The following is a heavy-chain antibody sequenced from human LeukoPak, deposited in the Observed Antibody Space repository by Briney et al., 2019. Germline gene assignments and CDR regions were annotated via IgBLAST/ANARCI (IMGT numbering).Heavy chain of an antibody. CDR1: GGTFSNYA. V-gene: IGHV1-69*05. CDR2: ILPLFVTP. Sequence: SVKVSCXASGGTFSNYAVSWVRQAPGQGLEWMGGILPLFVTPSYAQKFQGRVTITTDESMTTAYMDLSSLRSEDTAVYYCAGVRGSWEGYFDYWGQGTRVTVSS. D-gene: IGHD6-13*01. CDR3: AGVRGSWEGYFDY. J-gene: IGHJ4*02.